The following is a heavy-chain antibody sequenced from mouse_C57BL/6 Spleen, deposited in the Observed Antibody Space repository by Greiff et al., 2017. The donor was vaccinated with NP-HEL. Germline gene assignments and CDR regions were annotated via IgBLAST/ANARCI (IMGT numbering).Heavy chain of an antibody. V-gene: IGHV1-82*01. J-gene: IGHJ4*01. Sequence: QVQLQQSGPELVKPGASVKISCKASGYAFSSSWMNWVKQRPGKGLEWIGRIYPGDGDTNYNGKFKGKATLTADTSSSPAYMQLSSLTSEDSAVYFCARRDYYGSSPYYAMDYWGQGTSVTVSS. D-gene: IGHD1-1*01. CDR1: GYAFSSSW. CDR3: ARRDYYGSSPYYAMDY. CDR2: IYPGDGDT.